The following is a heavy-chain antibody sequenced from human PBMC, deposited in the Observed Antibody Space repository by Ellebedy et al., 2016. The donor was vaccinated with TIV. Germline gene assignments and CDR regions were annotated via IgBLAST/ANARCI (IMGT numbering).Heavy chain of an antibody. CDR2: INHSGST. Sequence: GSLRLSXAVYGGSFSGYYWSWIRQPPGKGLEWIGEINHSGSTNYNPSLKSRVTISVDTSKNQFSLKLSSVTAADTAVYYCARGLGYYDSSGYYSDYWGQGTLVTVSS. V-gene: IGHV4-34*01. CDR1: GGSFSGYY. CDR3: ARGLGYYDSSGYYSDY. J-gene: IGHJ4*02. D-gene: IGHD3-22*01.